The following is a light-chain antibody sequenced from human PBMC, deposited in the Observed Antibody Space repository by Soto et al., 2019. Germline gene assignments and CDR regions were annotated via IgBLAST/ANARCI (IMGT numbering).Light chain of an antibody. CDR1: SSDVGGYNY. CDR3: SSYTGSSTYV. J-gene: IGLJ1*01. Sequence: QSALTQPASASGSPGQSITISCTGTSSDVGGYNYVSWYQQHPGKAPKLMIYDVSNRPSGISNRFSGSKSGNTASLTISGLQAEDEADYYCSSYTGSSTYVFGTGTKVTV. CDR2: DVS. V-gene: IGLV2-14*01.